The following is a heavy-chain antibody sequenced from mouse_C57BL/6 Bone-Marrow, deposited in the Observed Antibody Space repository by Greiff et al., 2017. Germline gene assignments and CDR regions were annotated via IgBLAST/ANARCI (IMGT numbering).Heavy chain of an antibody. J-gene: IGHJ1*03. D-gene: IGHD3-2*02. V-gene: IGHV5-6*01. CDR1: GFTFSSYG. CDR2: ISSGGSYT. Sequence: VQLQQSGGDLVKPGGSLKLSCAASGFTFSSYGMSWVRQTPDKRLEWVATISSGGSYTYYPDSVKGRFTISRDNAKNTLYLQMSSLKSEDTAMYYCARHDSSGYDWYFDVWGTGTTVTVSS. CDR3: ARHDSSGYDWYFDV.